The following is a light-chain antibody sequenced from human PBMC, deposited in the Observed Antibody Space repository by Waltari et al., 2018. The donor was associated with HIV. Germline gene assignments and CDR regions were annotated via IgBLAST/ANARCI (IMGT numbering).Light chain of an antibody. CDR2: GAS. CDR3: QQYAASPYT. CDR1: ENMTSQY. J-gene: IGKJ2*01. Sequence: IMLTQSPATLSLSPGATAIVSCRASENMTSQYLAWYQQKSGQAPRLLLFGASTRNPGVPERFGGAGSGADFTLTVSRLEPEDFALYFCQQYAASPYTFGQGT. V-gene: IGKV3-20*01.